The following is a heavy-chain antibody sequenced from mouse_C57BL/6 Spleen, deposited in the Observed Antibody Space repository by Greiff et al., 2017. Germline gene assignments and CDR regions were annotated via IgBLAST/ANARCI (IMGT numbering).Heavy chain of an antibody. CDR2: ISYDGSN. J-gene: IGHJ1*03. D-gene: IGHD4-1*01. CDR1: GYSITSGYY. V-gene: IGHV3-6*01. CDR3: ARVSNWDQRYFDV. Sequence: EVQLQESGPGLVKPSQSLSLTCSVTGYSITSGYYWNWIRQFPGNKLEWMGYISYDGSNNYNPSLKNRIAITRDTSKNQFFLKLNSVTTEDTATYSCARVSNWDQRYFDVWGTGTTVTVSS.